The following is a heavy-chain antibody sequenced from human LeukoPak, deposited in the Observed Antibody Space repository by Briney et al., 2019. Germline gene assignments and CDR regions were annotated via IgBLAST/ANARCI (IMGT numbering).Heavy chain of an antibody. CDR3: ARDHGSAYYRAPRH. J-gene: IGHJ4*02. Sequence: ASVKVSCKASGYIFTNYYMHWLRQAPGQGLEWMGIINPSGGSTTYAQKFQGRVTMTRDTSTSTVYMELSSLRSEDTAVYYCARDHGSAYYRAPRHWGQGTLVTVSS. D-gene: IGHD3-10*01. V-gene: IGHV1-46*01. CDR1: GYIFTNYY. CDR2: INPSGGST.